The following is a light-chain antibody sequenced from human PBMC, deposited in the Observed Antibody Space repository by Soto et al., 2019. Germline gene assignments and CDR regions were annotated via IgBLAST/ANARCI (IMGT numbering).Light chain of an antibody. CDR1: QRISTI. Sequence: DIQMTQSPSSLSAFVGDSVTITCHASQRISTILNWYHQKPGKAPTLLIYSASYLQSGVPSNFSGSGSGTDFTLSIVTLQPEDFGTYFCQQSYRLPLTFGGGTKVEI. CDR3: QQSYRLPLT. CDR2: SAS. J-gene: IGKJ4*01. V-gene: IGKV1-39*01.